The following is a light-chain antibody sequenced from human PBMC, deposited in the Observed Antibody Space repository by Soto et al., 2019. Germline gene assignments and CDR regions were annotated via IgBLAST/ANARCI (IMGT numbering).Light chain of an antibody. CDR1: NGHSSYI. J-gene: IGLJ2*01. CDR2: LGGAGIH. Sequence: QAVVTQSSSASASLGSSVKLTCTLSNGHSSYIIAWHQQQPGKAPRYLMMLGGAGIHKKGSGIPDRFSGSSSGADRYLTISSLQSDDEADYYCETWGSDTQVFGGGTKLTVL. V-gene: IGLV4-60*03. CDR3: ETWGSDTQV.